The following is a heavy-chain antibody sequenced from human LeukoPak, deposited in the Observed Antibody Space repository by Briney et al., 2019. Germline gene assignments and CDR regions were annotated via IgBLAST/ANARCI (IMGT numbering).Heavy chain of an antibody. CDR2: ITTSGGTI. D-gene: IGHD1-26*01. CDR3: ARRIVGAFPFDY. Sequence: GGSLRLSRAASGFTFSSYNMNWVRQAPGKGLEWTSYITTSGGTIYHADSVKGRFTISRDNAKNSLYLQMNSLRDKDTAVYYCARRIVGAFPFDYWGQGTLVTVSS. CDR1: GFTFSSYN. J-gene: IGHJ4*02. V-gene: IGHV3-48*02.